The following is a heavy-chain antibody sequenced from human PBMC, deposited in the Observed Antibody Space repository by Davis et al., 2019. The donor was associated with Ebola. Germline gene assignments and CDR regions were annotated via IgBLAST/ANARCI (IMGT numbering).Heavy chain of an antibody. D-gene: IGHD1-14*01. CDR3: ARKYNVNWFDP. CDR2: IYYSGST. J-gene: IGHJ5*02. Sequence: SETLSLTCTVSGGSISSYYWSWIRQPPGKGLEWIGYIYYSGSTNYNPSLKSRVTISVDTSKNQFSLKLSSVTAADTAVYYCARKYNVNWFDPWGQGTLVTVFS. CDR1: GGSISSYY. V-gene: IGHV4-59*08.